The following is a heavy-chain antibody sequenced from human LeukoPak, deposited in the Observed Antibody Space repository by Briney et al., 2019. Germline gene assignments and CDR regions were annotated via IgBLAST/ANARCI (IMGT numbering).Heavy chain of an antibody. J-gene: IGHJ6*02. CDR1: GGSISSYY. Sequence: PSETLSLTCTVSGGSISSYYWSWIRQPPGKGLEWIGYIYYSGSTNYNPSLKSRVTISVDTSKNQFSLKLSSVTAADTAVYYCARHKYYDFWSGYYAGMDVWGQGTTVTVSS. CDR3: ARHKYYDFWSGYYAGMDV. CDR2: IYYSGST. V-gene: IGHV4-59*08. D-gene: IGHD3-3*01.